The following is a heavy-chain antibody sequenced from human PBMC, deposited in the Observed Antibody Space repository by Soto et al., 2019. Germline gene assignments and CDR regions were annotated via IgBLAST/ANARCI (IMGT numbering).Heavy chain of an antibody. Sequence: GSLRLSCAASGFTFSSYCMHGVRQAPGKGLEWVAVIWYDGSNKYYADSVKGRFTISRDNSKNTLYLQMNSLRAEDTAVYYCARAASTVKHTGPYYYYGMDVWGQATTVTVYS. CDR3: ARAASTVKHTGPYYYYGMDV. CDR2: IWYDGSNK. CDR1: GFTFSSYC. J-gene: IGHJ6*02. D-gene: IGHD4-4*01. V-gene: IGHV3-33*01.